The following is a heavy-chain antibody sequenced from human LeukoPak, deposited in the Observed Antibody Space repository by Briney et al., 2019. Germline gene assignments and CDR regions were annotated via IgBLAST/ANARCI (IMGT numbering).Heavy chain of an antibody. CDR3: ASQFYDSSGS. V-gene: IGHV3-66*04. D-gene: IGHD3-22*01. CDR1: GFTFSDYY. Sequence: GGSLRLSCAASGFTFSDYYMSWIRQAPGKGLEWVSVIYSGGSTYYADSVKGRFTISRDNSKNTLYLQMNSLRAEDTAVYYCASQFYDSSGSWGQGTLVTVSS. CDR2: IYSGGST. J-gene: IGHJ5*02.